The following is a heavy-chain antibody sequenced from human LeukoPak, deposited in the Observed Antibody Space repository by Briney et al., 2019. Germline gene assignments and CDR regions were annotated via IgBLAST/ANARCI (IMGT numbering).Heavy chain of an antibody. D-gene: IGHD3-10*01. Sequence: ASETLSLTCTVSGGSISSYYWSWIRQPAGKGLEWIGRIYTSGSTNYNPSLKSRVTMSVDTSKNQFSLKLSSVTAADTAVYYCASGEDYYGSGISGWGRGTLVTVSS. CDR1: GGSISSYY. J-gene: IGHJ4*02. CDR3: ASGEDYYGSGISG. CDR2: IYTSGST. V-gene: IGHV4-4*07.